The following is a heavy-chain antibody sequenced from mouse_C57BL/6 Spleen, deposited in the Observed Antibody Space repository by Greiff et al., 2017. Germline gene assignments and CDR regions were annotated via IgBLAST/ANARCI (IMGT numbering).Heavy chain of an antibody. Sequence: EVKVVESGGGLVQPKGSLKLSCAASGFTFNTYAMHWVRQAPGKGVEWVASIRSKSSNYATYYADSVKDRFTISRDDSQSMLYLQMKNLKTEDTAMYYCVREGVYYHAMDYWGQGTSVTVSS. J-gene: IGHJ4*01. CDR2: IRSKSSNYAT. V-gene: IGHV10-3*01. CDR3: VREGVYYHAMDY. CDR1: GFTFNTYA.